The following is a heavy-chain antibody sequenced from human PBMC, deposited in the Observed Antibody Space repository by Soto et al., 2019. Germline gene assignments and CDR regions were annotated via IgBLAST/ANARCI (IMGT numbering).Heavy chain of an antibody. D-gene: IGHD2-15*01. CDR1: GGTFSSYA. CDR3: ARESRYCSGGSCYFLPGSAY. CDR2: IIPIFGTA. J-gene: IGHJ4*02. V-gene: IGHV1-69*12. Sequence: QVQLVQSGAEVKKPGSSVKVSCKASGGTFSSYAISWVRQAPGQGLEWMGGIIPIFGTANYAQKFQGRVTITAAESTSTAYLELSSQRSEHTAVYYCARESRYCSGGSCYFLPGSAYWGQGTLVTVSS.